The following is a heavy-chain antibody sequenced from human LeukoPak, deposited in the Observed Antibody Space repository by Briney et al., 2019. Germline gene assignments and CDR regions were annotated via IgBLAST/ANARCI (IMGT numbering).Heavy chain of an antibody. D-gene: IGHD3-10*01. Sequence: SETLSLTCTVSGGSISSSSYYWGWIRQPPGKGLEWIGSIYYSGSTYYNPSLKSRVTISVDTSKNQFSLKLSSVTAADTAVYYYARHLKLLWFRAPYYFDYWGQGTLVTVSS. V-gene: IGHV4-39*01. CDR3: ARHLKLLWFRAPYYFDY. CDR2: IYYSGST. CDR1: GGSISSSSYY. J-gene: IGHJ4*02.